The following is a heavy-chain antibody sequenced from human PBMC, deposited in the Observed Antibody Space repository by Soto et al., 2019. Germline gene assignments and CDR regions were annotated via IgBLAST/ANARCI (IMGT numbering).Heavy chain of an antibody. D-gene: IGHD6-19*01. V-gene: IGHV4-31*03. CDR3: ARASGGAVADFDY. CDR1: GGSISSGGYY. CDR2: IYYSGNT. Sequence: QVKLQESGPGLVKPSETLSLTCSVSGGSISSGGYYWNWIRQHPERGLEWIGYIYYSGNTVLNPSLKSRATISRDTSKNEFSLTLTSLTAADTAVYFCARASGGAVADFDYWGQGTLVTVSS. J-gene: IGHJ4*02.